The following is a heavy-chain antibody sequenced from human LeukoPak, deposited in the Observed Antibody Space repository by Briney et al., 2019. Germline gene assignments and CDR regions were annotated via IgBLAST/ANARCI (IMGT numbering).Heavy chain of an antibody. Sequence: PGRSLRLSCAASGFTFSSYTMHWVRQAPGQGLEWVAVISYDGSNKYYADSVEGRFTISGDTSKNTLYLQMNSLRAEDTAVYYCARDRCSSTSCYTHYFDYWGQGTLVTVSS. CDR2: ISYDGSNK. J-gene: IGHJ4*02. CDR1: GFTFSSYT. CDR3: ARDRCSSTSCYTHYFDY. D-gene: IGHD2-2*02. V-gene: IGHV3-30-3*01.